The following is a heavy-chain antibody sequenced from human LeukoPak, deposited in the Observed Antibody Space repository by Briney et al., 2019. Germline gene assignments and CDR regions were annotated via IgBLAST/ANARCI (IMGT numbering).Heavy chain of an antibody. D-gene: IGHD2-21*01. CDR2: IYYSGST. J-gene: IGHJ6*03. CDR3: ARVVIATFYYYMDV. Sequence: PSETLSLTCTVSGGSISSYYWSWIRQPPGKGLEWIGYIYYSGSTNYNPSLKSRVTISVDTSKNQFSLKLSSVTAADTAVYYCARVVIATFYYYMDVWGRGTTVTISS. V-gene: IGHV4-59*01. CDR1: GGSISSYY.